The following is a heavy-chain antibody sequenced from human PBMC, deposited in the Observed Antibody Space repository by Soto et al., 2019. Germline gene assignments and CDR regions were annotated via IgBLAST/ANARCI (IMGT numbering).Heavy chain of an antibody. V-gene: IGHV3-30*18. CDR2: ISYDGSNK. Sequence: QVQLVESGGGVVQPGRSLRLSCAASGFTFSSYGMHWVRQAPGKGLEWVAVISYDGSNKYYADSVKGRFTISRDNSKNTLYLHMNSLRAEDTAVYYCAEDGHFHYGMDVWGQGTTVTVSS. D-gene: IGHD3-3*02. J-gene: IGHJ6*02. CDR3: AEDGHFHYGMDV. CDR1: GFTFSSYG.